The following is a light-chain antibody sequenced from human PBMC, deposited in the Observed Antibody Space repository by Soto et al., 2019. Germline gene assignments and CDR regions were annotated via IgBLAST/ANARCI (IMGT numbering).Light chain of an antibody. Sequence: EVVLTQSPATLSLSPGEKAILSCRASQDINTYLGWYQQKPGQPPRLLIYDASNRASGIPARFSGSGSGTDFTLTISRLEPEDFAVYYCQQHETLITFGQGTRLEIK. CDR2: DAS. J-gene: IGKJ5*01. V-gene: IGKV3-11*01. CDR1: QDINTY. CDR3: QQHETLIT.